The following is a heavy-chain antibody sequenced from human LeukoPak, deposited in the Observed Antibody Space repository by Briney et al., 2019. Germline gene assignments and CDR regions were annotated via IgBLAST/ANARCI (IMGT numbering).Heavy chain of an antibody. Sequence: PSETLSLTCTVSGGSISRHYWSWIRQAPGKGLEWIGYISYSGSTNYNPSLKSRVTISVDTSKNQFSLKLSSVTAADTAVFYCARHVGPGYSYGFDNWGPGTLVTVSS. CDR1: GGSISRHY. CDR2: ISYSGST. D-gene: IGHD5-18*01. V-gene: IGHV4-59*08. J-gene: IGHJ4*02. CDR3: ARHVGPGYSYGFDN.